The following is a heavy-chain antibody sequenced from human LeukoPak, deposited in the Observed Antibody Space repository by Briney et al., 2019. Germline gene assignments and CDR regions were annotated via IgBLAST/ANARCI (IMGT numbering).Heavy chain of an antibody. Sequence: GESLKISCKGSGYSFTSYWIGWVRQMPGKGLEWMGIIYPGDSDTRYSPSFQGQVTISADMSISTAYLQWSSLKASDTAMYYCARHPVLGYSYVPFNYWGQGTLVTVSS. CDR3: ARHPVLGYSYVPFNY. CDR2: IYPGDSDT. CDR1: GYSFTSYW. D-gene: IGHD5-18*01. J-gene: IGHJ4*02. V-gene: IGHV5-51*01.